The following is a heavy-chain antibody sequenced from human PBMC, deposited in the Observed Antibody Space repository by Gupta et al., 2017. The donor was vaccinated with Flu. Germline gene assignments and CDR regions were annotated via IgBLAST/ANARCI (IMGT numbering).Heavy chain of an antibody. J-gene: IGHJ4*02. D-gene: IGHD1-26*01. V-gene: IGHV3-7*01. Sequence: NSWMSWVRQAPGKGLEWVANMNKDGFRKYYGDSGNGRFTISRDNVKKAMLLQMNSLRVEDKAVYYCAREMWEQNSSYGGCSLENEYWGQGALVTVSS. CDR1: NSW. CDR3: AREMWEQNSSYGGCSLENEY. CDR2: MNKDGFRK.